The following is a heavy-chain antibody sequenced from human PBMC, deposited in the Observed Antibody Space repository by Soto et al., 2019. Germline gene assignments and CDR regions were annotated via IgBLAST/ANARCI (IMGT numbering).Heavy chain of an antibody. D-gene: IGHD6-19*01. CDR1: GFTFSSYG. Sequence: SLRLSCAASGFTFSSYGMHWVRQAPGKGLEWVAVISYDGSNKYYADSVKGRFTISRDNSKNTLYLQMNSLRAEDTAVYYCATDSVADDYWGQGTLVTVSS. CDR2: ISYDGSNK. J-gene: IGHJ4*02. V-gene: IGHV3-30*03. CDR3: ATDSVADDY.